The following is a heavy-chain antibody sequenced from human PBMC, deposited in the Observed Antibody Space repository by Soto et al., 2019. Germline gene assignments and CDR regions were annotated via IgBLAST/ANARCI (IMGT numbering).Heavy chain of an antibody. CDR2: IYYSGST. Sequence: SETLSLTCTVSGGSISSYYWSWIRQPPGKGLEWIGYIYYSGSTNYNPSLKSRVTISVDTSKNQFSLKLSSVTAADTAVYYCARGGGDGITIFGESAGYFDYWGQGTLVTVSS. CDR1: GGSISSYY. D-gene: IGHD3-3*01. V-gene: IGHV4-59*01. CDR3: ARGGGDGITIFGESAGYFDY. J-gene: IGHJ4*02.